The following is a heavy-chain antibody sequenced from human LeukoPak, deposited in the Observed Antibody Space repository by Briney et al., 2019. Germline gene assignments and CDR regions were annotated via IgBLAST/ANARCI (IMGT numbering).Heavy chain of an antibody. Sequence: GGSLRLSCAASGFTFSSYAMSWVRQAPGKGLEWVSAISGSGGSTYYAGSVKGRFTISRDNSKNTLYLQMNSLRAEDTAVYYCAKDHSRGHYYYYYGMDVWGQGTTVTVSS. CDR1: GFTFSSYA. J-gene: IGHJ6*02. V-gene: IGHV3-23*01. CDR3: AKDHSRGHYYYYYGMDV. D-gene: IGHD3-10*01. CDR2: ISGSGGST.